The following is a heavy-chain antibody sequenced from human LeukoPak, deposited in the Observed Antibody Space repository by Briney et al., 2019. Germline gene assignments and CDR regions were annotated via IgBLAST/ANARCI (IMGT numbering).Heavy chain of an antibody. D-gene: IGHD5-12*01. J-gene: IGHJ4*02. CDR3: ARTSGIVATITLRY. CDR1: GGSISSYY. V-gene: IGHV4-4*07. Sequence: PSETLSLTCTVSGGSISSYYWSWIRQPAGKGLEWIGRIYTSGSTNYNPSLKSRVTISVDTSKNQFSLKLSSVTAADTAVYYCARTSGIVATITLRYWGQGTLVTVSS. CDR2: IYTSGST.